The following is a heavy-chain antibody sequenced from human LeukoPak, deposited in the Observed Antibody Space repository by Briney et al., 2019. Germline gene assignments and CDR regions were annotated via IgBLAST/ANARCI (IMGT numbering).Heavy chain of an antibody. Sequence: ASVKVSCKASGYAFTGYYMHWVRQAPGQGLEWMGWTSPNTGGTASAQKFQGRVTLTRDTSISTAYMELSSLRSDDTAVYYCARDPTSGTRPDYWGQGTLVTVSS. CDR3: ARDPTSGTRPDY. V-gene: IGHV1-2*02. D-gene: IGHD1-1*01. CDR2: TSPNTGGT. J-gene: IGHJ4*02. CDR1: GYAFTGYY.